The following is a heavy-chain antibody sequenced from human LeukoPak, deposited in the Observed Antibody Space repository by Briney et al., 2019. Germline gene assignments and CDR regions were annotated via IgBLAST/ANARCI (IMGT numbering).Heavy chain of an antibody. CDR1: GFTFSRYW. D-gene: IGHD4-17*01. Sequence: PGGSLRLSCAASGFTFSRYWMSWVRQARGKGLEWVANIKQDGREKYYVDSVKGRFTISRDNAKNSLYLQMNSLRAEDTAVYYCARDEWTVTPDYWGQGPLVTVS. V-gene: IGHV3-7*01. J-gene: IGHJ4*02. CDR2: IKQDGREK. CDR3: ARDEWTVTPDY.